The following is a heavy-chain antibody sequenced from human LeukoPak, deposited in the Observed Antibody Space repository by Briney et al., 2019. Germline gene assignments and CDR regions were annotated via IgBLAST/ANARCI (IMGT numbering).Heavy chain of an antibody. CDR3: ARENDYYDSSGLTGLQDY. CDR1: GFTFSDYS. Sequence: GGSLRLSCAASGFTFSDYSMNWVRQAPGKGLEWMSWIGISSGNTKYADSVKGRFTISGDNAKNSLYLQMNSLRAEDTAVYYCARENDYYDSSGLTGLQDYWGQGTLVTVSS. CDR2: IGISSGNT. D-gene: IGHD3-22*01. V-gene: IGHV3-21*04. J-gene: IGHJ4*02.